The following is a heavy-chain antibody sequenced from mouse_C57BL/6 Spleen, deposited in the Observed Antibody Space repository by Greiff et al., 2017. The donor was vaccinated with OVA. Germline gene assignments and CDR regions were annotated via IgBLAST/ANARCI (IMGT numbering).Heavy chain of an antibody. Sequence: EVQRVESGGGSVQSGRSLRLSCATSGFTFSDFYMEWVRQAPGKGLEWIAASRNKANDYTTEYSASVKGRFIVSRDTSQSILYLQMNALRAEDTAIYYCARDDYPYAMDYWGQGTSVTVSS. CDR2: SRNKANDYTT. CDR1: GFTFSDFY. V-gene: IGHV7-1*01. D-gene: IGHD1-1*01. J-gene: IGHJ4*01. CDR3: ARDDYPYAMDY.